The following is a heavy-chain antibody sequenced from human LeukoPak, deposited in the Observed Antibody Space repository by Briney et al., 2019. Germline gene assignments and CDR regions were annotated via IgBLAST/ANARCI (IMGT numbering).Heavy chain of an antibody. CDR1: GFTFSNYG. CDR3: ARGHLRLRHRGFDP. V-gene: IGHV3-23*01. D-gene: IGHD4-17*01. CDR2: ITGNGGTT. J-gene: IGHJ5*02. Sequence: PGGSQRLSCAASGFTFSNYGMNWVRQAPGKGLEWVSGITGNGGTTYYADSVKGRFTISRDNSKNTLYLQMNSLRAEDTAVYYCARGHLRLRHRGFDPWGQGTLVTVSS.